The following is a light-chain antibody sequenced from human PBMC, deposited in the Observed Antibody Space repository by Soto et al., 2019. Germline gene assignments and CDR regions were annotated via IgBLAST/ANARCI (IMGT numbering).Light chain of an antibody. J-gene: IGLJ3*02. CDR1: SSNIGNNA. CDR3: AAWDDSLNGRV. V-gene: IGLV1-36*01. Sequence: QSVLTQPPSVSEAPRQRVTISCSGSSSNIGNNAVNWYQQLPGKAPKLLIYYDDLLPSGVSDRFSGSKSSTSASLAISGLQSEDEADYYCAAWDDSLNGRVFGGGTKVTVL. CDR2: YDD.